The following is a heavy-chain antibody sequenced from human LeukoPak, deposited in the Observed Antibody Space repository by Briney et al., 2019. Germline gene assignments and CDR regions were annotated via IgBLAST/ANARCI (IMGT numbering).Heavy chain of an antibody. CDR1: GGSISSGGYY. CDR2: IYYSGST. V-gene: IGHV4-31*03. D-gene: IGHD2-2*01. Sequence: SETLSLTCTVSGGSISSGGYYWSWIRQHPGKGLEWIGYIYYSGSTYYNPSLKSRVTISVDTSKNQFSLKLSSVTAADTAVYYCARPLPAAAYNWFDPWGQGTLVTVSS. J-gene: IGHJ5*02. CDR3: ARPLPAAAYNWFDP.